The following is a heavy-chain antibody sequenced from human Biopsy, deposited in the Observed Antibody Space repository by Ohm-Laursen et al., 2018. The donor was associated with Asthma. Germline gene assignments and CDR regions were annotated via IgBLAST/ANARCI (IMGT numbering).Heavy chain of an antibody. CDR2: INPNSGGT. D-gene: IGHD3-16*01. CDR1: GYTFTGYY. Sequence: ASVKVSCKASGYTFTGYYMHWVRQAPGQGLEWMGWINPNSGGTNYAQKFQGWVTMTRDTSISTAYMELGRLRSDDTAVYYCARIKIRIGAGTDRYFDLWGRGTLVTVSS. V-gene: IGHV1-2*04. J-gene: IGHJ2*01. CDR3: ARIKIRIGAGTDRYFDL.